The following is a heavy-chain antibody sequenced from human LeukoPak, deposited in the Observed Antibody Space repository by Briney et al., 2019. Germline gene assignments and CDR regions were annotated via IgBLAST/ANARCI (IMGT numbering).Heavy chain of an antibody. V-gene: IGHV4-34*01. CDR3: TRAVAGHPD. J-gene: IGHJ4*02. D-gene: IGHD6-19*01. CDR2: INHSGYT. CDR1: GVPFSNYY. Sequence: SETPSLTCGVSGVPFSNYYWIWVRQSPTQGLEWIGEINHSGYTNYNPSLKSRVTMSIDTSKNQFSLKLTSVTAADAGVYYCTRAVAGHPDWGQGTLVTVSS.